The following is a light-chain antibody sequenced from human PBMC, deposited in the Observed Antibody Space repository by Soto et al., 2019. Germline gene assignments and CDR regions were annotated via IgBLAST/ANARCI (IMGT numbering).Light chain of an antibody. CDR2: GAS. J-gene: IGKJ1*01. CDR3: QQYTDWWT. Sequence: EIVMTQSPATLSVSPGERATLSCRASQSVSSNLAWYQKKPGQAPRLLIYGASPRATGIPARFSGSGSGTDFTLTISSLQSEDFAVYYCQQYTDWWTFGQGTRVEIK. CDR1: QSVSSN. V-gene: IGKV3-15*01.